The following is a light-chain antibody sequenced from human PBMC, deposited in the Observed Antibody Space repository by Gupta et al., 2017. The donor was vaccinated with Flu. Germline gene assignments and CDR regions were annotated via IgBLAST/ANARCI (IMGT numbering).Light chain of an antibody. Sequence: QSVLTQPLSASGTPGQTVTISCHGSNSNIGRDTVNWYQHLPGTAPRLLIYGYNQRASGVPDRFSGSKSGTSASLAISGLQSEDEAEYYCAAWDDSLNGVVFGGGTKLTVL. V-gene: IGLV1-44*01. CDR1: NSNIGRDT. J-gene: IGLJ2*01. CDR2: GYN. CDR3: AAWDDSLNGVV.